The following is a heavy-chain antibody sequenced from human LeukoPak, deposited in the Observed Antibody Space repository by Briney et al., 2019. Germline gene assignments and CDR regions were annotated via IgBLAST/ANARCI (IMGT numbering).Heavy chain of an antibody. Sequence: ASVKVSCKVSGYTLTELSMHWVRQAPGKGLEWMGGFDPEDGETIYAQKFQGRVTMTEDTSTDTAYMELSSLRPEDTAVYYCATGEYSYGYDTYFDYWGQGTLVTVSS. CDR2: FDPEDGET. D-gene: IGHD5-18*01. V-gene: IGHV1-24*01. CDR3: ATGEYSYGYDTYFDY. CDR1: GYTLTELS. J-gene: IGHJ4*02.